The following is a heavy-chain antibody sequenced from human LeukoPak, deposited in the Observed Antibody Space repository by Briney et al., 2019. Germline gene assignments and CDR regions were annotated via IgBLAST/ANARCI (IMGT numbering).Heavy chain of an antibody. V-gene: IGHV3-21*01. Sequence: GGSLRLSCAASGFTFSSYSTNWVREAPGKGLEGGSSINTGSNFIYYADSVKGRFTLSRDNAKNSLYLQMNSLRAEDTAVYYCARGAKDYVWGSYRDWGQGTLVTVSS. CDR3: ARGAKDYVWGSYRD. D-gene: IGHD3-16*01. CDR2: INTGSNFI. J-gene: IGHJ4*02. CDR1: GFTFSSYS.